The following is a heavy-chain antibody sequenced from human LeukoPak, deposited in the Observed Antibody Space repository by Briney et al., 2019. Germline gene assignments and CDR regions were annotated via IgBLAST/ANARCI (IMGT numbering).Heavy chain of an antibody. CDR1: GFTFSNYA. CDR2: ISGIGGST. V-gene: IGHV3-23*01. J-gene: IGHJ4*02. Sequence: GGSLRLSCAASGFTFSNYAMSWVRQAPGKGLEWVCTISGIGGSTYYADSVKGRFTISRDNSKNTLYLQMNSLRAEDTAVYYCARDPHFTDIVVVPAAGIDYWGQGTLVTVSS. D-gene: IGHD2-2*01. CDR3: ARDPHFTDIVVVPAAGIDY.